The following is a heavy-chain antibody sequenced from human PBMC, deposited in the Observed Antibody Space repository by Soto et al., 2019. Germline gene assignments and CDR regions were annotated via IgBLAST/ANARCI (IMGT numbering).Heavy chain of an antibody. Sequence: QITLKESGPTLVRPTQTLTLTCTFSGFSLSTTGVGVGWIRQPPGKALEWLALIYWDDDKRYSPSLKSRLTITKDTSKNEGILTMPNMDPVDTARYYCAQRLPHYGLGRERGNWFCPWGQGTLVTVSS. J-gene: IGHJ5*02. CDR1: GFSLSTTGVG. D-gene: IGHD3-10*01. CDR2: IYWDDDK. CDR3: AQRLPHYGLGRERGNWFCP. V-gene: IGHV2-5*02.